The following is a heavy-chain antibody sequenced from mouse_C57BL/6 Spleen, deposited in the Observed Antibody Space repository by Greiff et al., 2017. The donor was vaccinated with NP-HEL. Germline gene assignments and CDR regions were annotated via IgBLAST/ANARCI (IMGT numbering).Heavy chain of an antibody. V-gene: IGHV1-26*01. J-gene: IGHJ4*01. Sequence: EVQLQQSGPELVKPGASVKISCKASGYTFTDYYMNWVKQSHGKSLEWIGDINPNNGGTSYNQKFKGKATLTVDKSSSTAYMELRSLTSEDSAVYYCARHFPHYYGSSSYYAMDYWGQGTSVTDSS. CDR3: ARHFPHYYGSSSYYAMDY. CDR1: GYTFTDYY. CDR2: INPNNGGT. D-gene: IGHD1-1*01.